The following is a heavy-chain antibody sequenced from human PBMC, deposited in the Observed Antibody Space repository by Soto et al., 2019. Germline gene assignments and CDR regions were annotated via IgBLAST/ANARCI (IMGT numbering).Heavy chain of an antibody. CDR1: GFTFSSYC. CDR3: VKALTMIVVVGAFDT. D-gene: IGHD3-22*01. V-gene: IGHV3-30*18. CDR2: ISYGGSNK. Sequence: GGSLRLSCAASGFTFSSYCMHWVRQAPGKGLEWVAVISYGGSNKYYADSVKGRFTISRDNSKNTLCLQMNSLRAEDTAVDYWVKALTMIVVVGAFDTWRQGTMV. J-gene: IGHJ3*02.